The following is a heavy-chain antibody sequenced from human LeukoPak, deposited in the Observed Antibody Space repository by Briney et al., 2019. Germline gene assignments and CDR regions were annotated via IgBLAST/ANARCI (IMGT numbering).Heavy chain of an antibody. CDR3: ARMGGSNWNREVNWFDP. Sequence: GGSLRLSCAASGFTFSSYAMSWVRQAPGKGLEWVSYISSSSSTIYYADSVKGRFTISRDNAQNSVYLQMASLRAEDTAVYYCARMGGSNWNREVNWFDPWGQGTLVTVSS. V-gene: IGHV3-48*04. CDR2: ISSSSSTI. D-gene: IGHD1-1*01. CDR1: GFTFSSYA. J-gene: IGHJ5*02.